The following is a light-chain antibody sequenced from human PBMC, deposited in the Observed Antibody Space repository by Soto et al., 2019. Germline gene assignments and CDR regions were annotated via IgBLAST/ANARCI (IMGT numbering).Light chain of an antibody. V-gene: IGLV2-11*01. CDR1: RSDVGGYNY. CDR3: CSYAGNYIFV. Sequence: QSALTQPRSVSGSPGQSVTISCTGTRSDVGGYNYVSWYQQHPGKAPKLMIYDVTKRPSGVPDRFSGSKSGNTASLTISGLQADDEADYYCCSYAGNYIFVFGTGTKLTVL. CDR2: DVT. J-gene: IGLJ1*01.